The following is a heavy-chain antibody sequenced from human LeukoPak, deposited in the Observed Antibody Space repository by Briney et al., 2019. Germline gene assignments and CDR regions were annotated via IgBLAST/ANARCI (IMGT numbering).Heavy chain of an antibody. CDR1: GGSISSGDYY. Sequence: SETLSLTCTVSGGSISSGDYYWSWIRQPPGKGLEWIGYIYYSGSTYYNPSLKSRVTISVDTSKNQFSLQLSSVTAADTAVYYCARTLLISVSIDYWGQGTLVTVSS. V-gene: IGHV4-30-4*08. CDR3: ARTLLISVSIDY. D-gene: IGHD3-10*02. J-gene: IGHJ4*02. CDR2: IYYSGST.